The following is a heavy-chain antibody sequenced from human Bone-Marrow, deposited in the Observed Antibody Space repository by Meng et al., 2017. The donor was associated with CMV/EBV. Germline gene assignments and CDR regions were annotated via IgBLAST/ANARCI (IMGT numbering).Heavy chain of an antibody. V-gene: IGHV3-48*04. Sequence: GESLKISCAASGFTFSNHAMNWVRQAPGKGLEWVSYISSSSSTIYYADSVKGRFTISRDNAKNALHLQMSSLRVEDTAVYYRAGKESYVYASNYYGMDVWGQGTTVTVSS. CDR1: GFTFSNHA. D-gene: IGHD5/OR15-5a*01. CDR2: ISSSSSTI. J-gene: IGHJ6*02. CDR3: AGKESYVYASNYYGMDV.